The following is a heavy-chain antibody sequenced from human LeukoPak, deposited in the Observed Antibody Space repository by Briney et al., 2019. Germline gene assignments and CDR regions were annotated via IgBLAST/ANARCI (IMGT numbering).Heavy chain of an antibody. V-gene: IGHV4-59*01. Sequence: SETLSLTCTVSGGSISSYYRSWIRQPPGKGLEWIGYIYYSGSTNYNPSLKSRVTISVDTSKNQFSLKLSSVTAADTAVYYCAREGNSEYFDYWGQGTLVTVSS. CDR1: GGSISSYY. CDR3: AREGNSEYFDY. D-gene: IGHD4-23*01. J-gene: IGHJ4*02. CDR2: IYYSGST.